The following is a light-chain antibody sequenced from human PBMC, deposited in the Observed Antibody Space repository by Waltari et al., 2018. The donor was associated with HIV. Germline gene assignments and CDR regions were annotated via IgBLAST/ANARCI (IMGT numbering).Light chain of an antibody. V-gene: IGLV1-40*01. CDR1: TCNIGACFA. J-gene: IGLJ3*02. CDR2: GDT. Sequence: SVLTQPPSVSGSPAQWVSISCTGNTCNIGACFAVHCDRHSTGRAPKLVIYGDTIRPSGVPERFSGSRSGNSVTLDITGLRAEDEGDYFCQSYDSSLSGLWVFGAGTRLTVL. CDR3: QSYDSSLSGLWV.